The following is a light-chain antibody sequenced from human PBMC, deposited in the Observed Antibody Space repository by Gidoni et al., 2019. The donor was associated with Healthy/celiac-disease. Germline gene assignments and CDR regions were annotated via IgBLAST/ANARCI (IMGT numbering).Light chain of an antibody. CDR2: EVS. Sequence: QSALTQPASVSGSPGQPITISCTGTSSDVGGYNYVSWHQQHPGKAPKLMIYEVSKRPSGVSNRFSGSKSGNTASLTISGLQAEDEADYYCSSYTSSSTCLVCGGGTKLTVL. J-gene: IGLJ3*02. V-gene: IGLV2-14*01. CDR1: SSDVGGYNY. CDR3: SSYTSSSTCLV.